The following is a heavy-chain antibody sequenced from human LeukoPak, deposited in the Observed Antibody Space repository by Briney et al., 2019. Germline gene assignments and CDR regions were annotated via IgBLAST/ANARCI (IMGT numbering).Heavy chain of an antibody. CDR1: GFTFDDYA. J-gene: IGHJ6*03. D-gene: IGHD5-12*01. CDR3: AKDIGYSGYVGYYYYMDV. Sequence: GGSLRLSCAASGFTFDDYAMHWVRQAPGKGLEWVSLISWDGGSTYYADSVKGRFTISRDNSKNSLYLQMNSLRAGDTALYYCAKDIGYSGYVGYYYYMDVWGKGTTVTVSS. CDR2: ISWDGGST. V-gene: IGHV3-43D*04.